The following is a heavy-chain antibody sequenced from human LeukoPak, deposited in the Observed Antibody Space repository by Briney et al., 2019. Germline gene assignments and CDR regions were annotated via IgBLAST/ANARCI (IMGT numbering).Heavy chain of an antibody. CDR2: IYYSGST. Sequence: SETLSLTCTVFGGSISSYYWSWIRQPPGKGLEWIGYIYYSGSTNYNPSLKSRVTISVDTSKNQFSLKLSSVTAADTAVYYCARDGLRFLDRRWYYYYGMDVWGQGTTVTVSS. CDR1: GGSISSYY. V-gene: IGHV4-59*01. CDR3: ARDGLRFLDRRWYYYYGMDV. J-gene: IGHJ6*02. D-gene: IGHD3-3*01.